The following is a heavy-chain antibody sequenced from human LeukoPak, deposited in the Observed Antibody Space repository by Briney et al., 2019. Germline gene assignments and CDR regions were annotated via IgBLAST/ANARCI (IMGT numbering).Heavy chain of an antibody. Sequence: SETLSLTCIVSGGFLNTYYWSWIRQPPGKGLEWIGYISYNAITSYNPSLKSRVTISVDTSKNQFSLKLSSVTAADTAVYYCARVVVVAATGYYYYMDVWGKGTTVTVSS. CDR1: GGFLNTYY. CDR3: ARVVVVAATGYYYYMDV. D-gene: IGHD2-15*01. CDR2: ISYNAIT. V-gene: IGHV4-59*12. J-gene: IGHJ6*03.